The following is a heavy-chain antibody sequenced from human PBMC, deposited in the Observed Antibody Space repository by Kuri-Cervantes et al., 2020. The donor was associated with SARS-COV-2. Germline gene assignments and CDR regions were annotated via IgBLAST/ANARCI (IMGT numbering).Heavy chain of an antibody. CDR3: ARVRDIVLMVYAIRGWFDP. CDR2: IYHSGST. CDR1: GYSISSGYY. D-gene: IGHD2-8*01. V-gene: IGHV4-38-2*01. Sequence: SQTLSLTCAVSGYSISSGYYWGWIRQPPGKGLEWIGSIYHSGSTYYNPSLKRRVNISVDTSKNQFSLKLSSVTAADTAVYYCARVRDIVLMVYAIRGWFDPWGQGTLVTVSS. J-gene: IGHJ5*02.